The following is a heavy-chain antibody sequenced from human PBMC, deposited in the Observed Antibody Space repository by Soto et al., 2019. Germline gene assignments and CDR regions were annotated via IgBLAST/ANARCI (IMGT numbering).Heavy chain of an antibody. CDR2: IYYSGST. CDR1: GGSISSSSYY. J-gene: IGHJ6*02. CDR3: ARHKDYYGMDV. Sequence: PSETLSLTCTVSGGSISSSSYYWGWIRQPPGKGLEWIGSIYYSGSTYYNPSLKSRVTISVDTSKNQFSLKLSSVTAADTAVYYCARHKDYYGMDVWGQGTTVTAP. V-gene: IGHV4-39*01.